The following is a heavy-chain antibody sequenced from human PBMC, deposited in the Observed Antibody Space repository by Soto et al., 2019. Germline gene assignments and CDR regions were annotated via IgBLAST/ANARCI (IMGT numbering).Heavy chain of an antibody. Sequence: QVQLVESGGGVVQPGRSLRLSCAASGFTFSSYGMHWVRQAPGKGLEWVAVIWYDGSNNYYADSVKGRFTISRDNSQNTLYLQMNRLRAADTAVYYCASEHIINSTYRAAGWGRPGAYYYYGMDVWSQGTTCTVSS. V-gene: IGHV3-33*01. CDR2: IWYDGSNN. J-gene: IGHJ6*02. D-gene: IGHD4-4*01. CDR1: GFTFSSYG. CDR3: ASEHIINSTYRAAGWGRPGAYYYYGMDV.